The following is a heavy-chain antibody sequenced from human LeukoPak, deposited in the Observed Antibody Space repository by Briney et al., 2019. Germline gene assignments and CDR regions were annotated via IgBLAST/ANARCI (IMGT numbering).Heavy chain of an antibody. J-gene: IGHJ3*01. Sequence: GGSLRLSCAASGFTFSSYAMSWVRQAPGKGLEWVSGISGSGDNTYYADSVKGRFTISRDNAKNSLYLQINSLRAEDTAVYYCARSSYSSSSSVWGQGTMVTVSS. D-gene: IGHD6-6*01. CDR1: GFTFSSYA. CDR2: ISGSGDNT. CDR3: ARSSYSSSSSV. V-gene: IGHV3-23*01.